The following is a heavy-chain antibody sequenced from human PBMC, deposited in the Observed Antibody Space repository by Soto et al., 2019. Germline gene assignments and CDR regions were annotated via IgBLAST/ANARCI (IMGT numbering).Heavy chain of an antibody. CDR3: VRHNCDSSSYYSYYYGMAA. Sequence: SETLSLTCAVYGGSFSGYYWSGIRQPPGKGLEWIGEINHSGSTNYNPSLKSRVTISVDTSKNQFSLKLSSVTAVDMVVYYCVRHNCDSSSYYSYYYGMAAWGQAT. CDR1: GGSFSGYY. D-gene: IGHD3-22*01. CDR2: INHSGST. J-gene: IGHJ6*02. V-gene: IGHV4-34*01.